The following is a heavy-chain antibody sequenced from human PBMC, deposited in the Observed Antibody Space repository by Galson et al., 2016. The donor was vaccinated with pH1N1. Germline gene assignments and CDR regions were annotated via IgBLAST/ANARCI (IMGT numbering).Heavy chain of an antibody. D-gene: IGHD2-8*01. J-gene: IGHJ4*02. CDR2: INGNGRCA. CDR3: AKDLARTWDFDH. Sequence: SLRLSCAASGFIFTDYGITWVRQAPGKGLEWVSNINGNGRCAYYGDSVKGRFTISRDNSKNTVYLQMNSLRDEDTALYYCAKDLARTWDFDHWGQGTLVTVSS. CDR1: GFIFTDYG. V-gene: IGHV3-23*01.